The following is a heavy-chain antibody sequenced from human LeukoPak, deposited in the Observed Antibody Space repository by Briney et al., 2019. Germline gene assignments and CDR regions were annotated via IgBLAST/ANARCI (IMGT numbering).Heavy chain of an antibody. Sequence: KPSETLSLTCAVYGGSFSGYYWSWIRQPPGKGLEWIGEINHSGSTNYNPSLKSRVTISVDTPKNQFSLKLSSVTAADTAVYYCARRRRTRRRYFDWLPSYFDYWGQGTLVTVSS. CDR1: GGSFSGYY. J-gene: IGHJ4*02. D-gene: IGHD3-9*01. CDR2: INHSGST. CDR3: ARRRRTRRRYFDWLPSYFDY. V-gene: IGHV4-34*01.